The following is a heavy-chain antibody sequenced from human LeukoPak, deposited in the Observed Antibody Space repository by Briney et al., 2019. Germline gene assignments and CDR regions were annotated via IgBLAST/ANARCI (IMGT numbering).Heavy chain of an antibody. CDR1: GFDFSNYG. Sequence: PGGSLRLSCAASGFDFSNYGIHWVRQAPGKRLEWVALISRDGNNKFYADSVKGRFTISRDNSKNTLYLQMNSLRAEDTAVYYCAKAIGAGRFYYYGMDVWGQGTTVTVSS. D-gene: IGHD3-10*01. V-gene: IGHV3-30*18. CDR2: ISRDGNNK. J-gene: IGHJ6*02. CDR3: AKAIGAGRFYYYGMDV.